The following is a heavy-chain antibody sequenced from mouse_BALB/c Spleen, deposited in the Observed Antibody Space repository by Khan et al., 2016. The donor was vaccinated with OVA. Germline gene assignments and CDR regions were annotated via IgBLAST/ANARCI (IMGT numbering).Heavy chain of an antibody. CDR2: INTYTGEP. CDR1: GYTFTNYG. V-gene: IGHV9-3-1*01. J-gene: IGHJ4*01. Sequence: QIQLVQSGPELKKPGETVKISCKASGYTFTNYGMNWVKQAPGKGLKWMGWINTYTGEPTYTDDFKGRFAFPLETPASTAYLQINNLKNEDTATYFCARPPHFSYVMVYWVQGTSVTVSS. CDR3: ARPPHFSYVMVY.